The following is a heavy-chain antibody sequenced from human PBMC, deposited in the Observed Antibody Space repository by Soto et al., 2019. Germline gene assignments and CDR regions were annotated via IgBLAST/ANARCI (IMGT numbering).Heavy chain of an antibody. D-gene: IGHD5-12*01. CDR1: GYTFTSYG. CDR3: ARVLSLFPSLDETHYSGYDQAFDY. J-gene: IGHJ4*02. V-gene: IGHV1-18*01. CDR2: ISAYNGNT. Sequence: RASVKVSCKASGYTFTSYGISWVRQAPGQGLEWMGWISAYNGNTNYAQKLQGRVTMTTDTSTSTAYMELRSLRSDDTAVYYCARVLSLFPSLDETHYSGYDQAFDYWGQGTLVTVSS.